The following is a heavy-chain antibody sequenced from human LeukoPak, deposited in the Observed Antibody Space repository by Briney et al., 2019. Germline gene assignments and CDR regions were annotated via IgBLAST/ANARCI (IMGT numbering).Heavy chain of an antibody. CDR1: GFTFSSHG. D-gene: IGHD6-19*01. Sequence: PGGSLRLSCAASGFTFSSHGMHWVRQAPGKGLEWVAVTWYDGSNKYYADSVKGRFTISRDNSKSTLYLQMNSLRAEDTALYYCAKGTVPVADSEFDYWGQGTLVTVSS. J-gene: IGHJ4*02. CDR3: AKGTVPVADSEFDY. V-gene: IGHV3-30*02. CDR2: TWYDGSNK.